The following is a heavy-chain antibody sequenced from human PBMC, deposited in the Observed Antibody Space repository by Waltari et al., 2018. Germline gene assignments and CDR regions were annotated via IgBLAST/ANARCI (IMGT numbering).Heavy chain of an antibody. CDR2: IIPILSIA. Sequence: QVQLVQSGAEVKKPGSSVKVSCKASGGTFSRYATSRVRQAPGKGLQWMGGIIPILSIANYAQKFQGRVTITADKSTSTAYMELSSLRSEDTAVYYCARDARQYYYDSSGYYYGFDYWGQGTLVTVSS. CDR1: GGTFSRYA. V-gene: IGHV1-69*10. J-gene: IGHJ4*02. CDR3: ARDARQYYYDSSGYYYGFDY. D-gene: IGHD3-22*01.